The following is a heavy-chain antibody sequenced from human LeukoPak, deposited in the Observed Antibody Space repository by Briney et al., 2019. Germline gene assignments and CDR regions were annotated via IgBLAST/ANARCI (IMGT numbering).Heavy chain of an antibody. CDR1: GGSMSGYY. CDR3: ARTWSSVVTPEVYFDY. J-gene: IGHJ4*02. D-gene: IGHD4-23*01. V-gene: IGHV4-59*12. Sequence: SETLSLTCTVSGGSMSGYYWSWIRRPPGKGLEWIGYIYSSGSTNYNPSLKSRVTISVDTSKNQFSLKLSSVTAADTAVYYCARTWSSVVTPEVYFDYWGQGTLVTVSS. CDR2: IYSSGST.